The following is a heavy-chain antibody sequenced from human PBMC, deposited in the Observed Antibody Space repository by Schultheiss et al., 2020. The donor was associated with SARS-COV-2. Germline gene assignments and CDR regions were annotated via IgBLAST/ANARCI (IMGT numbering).Heavy chain of an antibody. J-gene: IGHJ4*02. CDR3: HSGFSPSTGTPGY. CDR2: IWYDGSTK. V-gene: IGHV3-33*08. CDR1: GFTFSSYG. Sequence: GGSLRLSCAASGFTFSSYGMHWVRQAPGKGLEWVAVIWYDGSTKYYADSVKGRFTISRDNSKNTLYLQMNSLKTEDTAVYFCHSGFSPSTGTPGYWGQGTLVTVSS. D-gene: IGHD1-1*01.